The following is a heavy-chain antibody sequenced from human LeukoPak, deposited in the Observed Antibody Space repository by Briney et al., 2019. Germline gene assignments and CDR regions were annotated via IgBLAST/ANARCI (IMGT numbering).Heavy chain of an antibody. CDR1: GGSISSYY. D-gene: IGHD3-10*01. CDR2: IYHSGGA. Sequence: SETLSLTCTVSGGSISSYYWGWIRQPPEKGLDWIGSIYHSGGAYYNPSLKSRVTMSVDTSKNQFSLKLSSVTAADTAVYFCARVRGSFYYAEIDYWGQGTLVTVSS. CDR3: ARVRGSFYYAEIDY. V-gene: IGHV4-59*04. J-gene: IGHJ4*02.